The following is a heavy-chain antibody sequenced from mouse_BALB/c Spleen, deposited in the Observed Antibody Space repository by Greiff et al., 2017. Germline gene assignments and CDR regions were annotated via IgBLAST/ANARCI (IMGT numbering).Heavy chain of an antibody. CDR2: ISDGGSYT. CDR1: GFTFSDYY. CDR3: ARDRAYGSSYAMDY. V-gene: IGHV5-4*02. J-gene: IGHJ4*01. Sequence: EVQLVESGGGLVKPGGSLKLSCAASGFTFSDYYMYWVRQTPEKRLEWVATISDGGSYTYYPDSVKGRFTISRDNAKNNLYLQMSSLKSEDTAMYYCARDRAYGSSYAMDYWGQGTSVTVSS. D-gene: IGHD1-1*01.